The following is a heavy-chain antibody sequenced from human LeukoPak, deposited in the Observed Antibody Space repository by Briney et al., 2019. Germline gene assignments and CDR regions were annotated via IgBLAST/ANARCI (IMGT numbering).Heavy chain of an antibody. J-gene: IGHJ6*03. CDR3: ASAYDSSGYYYGPRYYYYMDV. CDR1: GGSFSGYY. D-gene: IGHD3-22*01. Sequence: SETLSLTCAVYGGSFSGYYWSWIRQPPGKGLGWIGEINHSGSTNYNPPLKSRVTISVDTSKNQFSLKLSSVTAADTAVYYCASAYDSSGYYYGPRYYYYMDVWGKGTTVTVSS. V-gene: IGHV4-34*01. CDR2: INHSGST.